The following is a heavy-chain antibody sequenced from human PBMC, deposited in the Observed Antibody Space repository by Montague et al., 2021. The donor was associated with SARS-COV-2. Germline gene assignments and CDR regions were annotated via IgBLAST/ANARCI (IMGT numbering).Heavy chain of an antibody. CDR1: RFTFSDFW. V-gene: IGHV3-7*01. Sequence: SLRLSCAASRFTFSDFWMNWVRQAPGKGLEWVADIKHDGSEKSYVDSVKGRFTISRDNAKNSLYLQMNSLRAEDTAVYYCARGSTGWYAIFGHYGMDVWGQGIMVTVSS. D-gene: IGHD6-19*01. CDR3: ARGSTGWYAIFGHYGMDV. J-gene: IGHJ6*02. CDR2: IKHDGSEK.